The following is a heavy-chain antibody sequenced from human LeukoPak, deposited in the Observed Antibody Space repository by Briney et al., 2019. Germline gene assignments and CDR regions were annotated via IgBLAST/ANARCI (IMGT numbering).Heavy chain of an antibody. J-gene: IGHJ4*02. CDR3: EKKIPQYYYGSGSYYSFDY. D-gene: IGHD3-10*01. CDR1: GFTFSSYG. Sequence: QPGGSLRLSCAASGFTFSSYGMHWVRQAQGKGLEWVAVIWYDGSNKYYADSVKGRFTISRDNSKNTLYLQMNSLRAEDTAVYYCEKKIPQYYYGSGSYYSFDYWGQGTLVTVSS. CDR2: IWYDGSNK. V-gene: IGHV3-33*06.